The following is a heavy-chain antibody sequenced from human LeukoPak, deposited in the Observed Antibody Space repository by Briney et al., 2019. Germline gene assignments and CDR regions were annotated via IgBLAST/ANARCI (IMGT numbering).Heavy chain of an antibody. CDR1: GFTFSSYA. CDR3: AKGLLKYQLLSYFDP. CDR2: ISGSGGST. V-gene: IGHV3-23*01. J-gene: IGHJ5*02. D-gene: IGHD2-2*01. Sequence: GGSLRLSCAASGFTFSSYAMSWVRQAPGKGLEWVSAISGSGGSTYYADSVKGRFTISRDNSKNTLYLQMNSLRAEDTAVYYCAKGLLKYQLLSYFDPWGQGTLVTVSS.